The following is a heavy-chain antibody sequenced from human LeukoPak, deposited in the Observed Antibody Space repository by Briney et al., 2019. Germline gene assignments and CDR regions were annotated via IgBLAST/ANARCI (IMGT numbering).Heavy chain of an antibody. Sequence: SETLSLTCAVYGGSFSGYYWSWIRHPPGKGLEWIGEINHSGSTNYNPSLKSRVTISVDTSKNQFSLKLSSVTAADTAVYYCAREKQQLDKYNWFDPWGQGTLVTVSS. CDR3: AREKQQLDKYNWFDP. CDR1: GGSFSGYY. J-gene: IGHJ5*02. V-gene: IGHV4-34*01. CDR2: INHSGST. D-gene: IGHD6-13*01.